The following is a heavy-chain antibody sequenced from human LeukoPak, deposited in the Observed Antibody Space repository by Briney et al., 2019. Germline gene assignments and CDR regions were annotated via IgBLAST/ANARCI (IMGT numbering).Heavy chain of an antibody. CDR2: MNPNSGNT. CDR1: GYTFTSYD. CDR3: ARVDSSSIYYYYYYMDV. V-gene: IGHV1-8*01. J-gene: IGHJ6*03. Sequence: ASVKVSCKASGYTFTSYDINWVRQATGQGLERMGWMNPNSGNTGYAQKFQGRVTMTRTTSISTAYMELSSLRSEDTAVYYCARVDSSSIYYYYYYMDVWGKGTTVTISS. D-gene: IGHD6-13*01.